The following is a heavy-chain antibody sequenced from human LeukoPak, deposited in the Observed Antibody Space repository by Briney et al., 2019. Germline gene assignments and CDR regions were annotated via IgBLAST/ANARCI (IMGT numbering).Heavy chain of an antibody. D-gene: IGHD5-18*01. CDR3: ARSVGYTYFPLDS. V-gene: IGHV4-4*02. CDR2: IYHSGST. Sequence: PSGTLSLTCAVSGGSIDSSNWWSWVRQSPGKGLEWIGEIYHSGSTNYNPSLKSRVTISVDKSKKQFSLKLNSVTAADTAVYYCARSVGYTYFPLDSWGQGTLVTVSS. J-gene: IGHJ4*02. CDR1: GGSIDSSNW.